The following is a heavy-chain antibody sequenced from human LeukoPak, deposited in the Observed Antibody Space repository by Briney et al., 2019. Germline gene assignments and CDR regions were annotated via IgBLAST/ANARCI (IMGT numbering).Heavy chain of an antibody. V-gene: IGHV4-59*12. CDR1: GGSISSYY. CDR3: ARRPRNSGSDDGPSGLDY. CDR2: IYYSGST. D-gene: IGHD1-26*01. J-gene: IGHJ4*02. Sequence: SETLSLTCTVSGGSISSYYWSWIRQPPGKGLEWIGYIYYSGSTNYNPSLKSRVTISADTSKNQFSLKLRSVTAADTAVFYCARRPRNSGSDDGPSGLDYWGQGTLVTVSS.